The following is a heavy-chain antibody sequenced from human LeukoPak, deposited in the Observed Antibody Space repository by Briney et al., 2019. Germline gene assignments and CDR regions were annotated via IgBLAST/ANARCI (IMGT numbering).Heavy chain of an antibody. Sequence: PSETLSLTCTVSGGPISNYYWTWIRQPPGKGLEWIAHIYYSGNTYYNPSLKSRVIISVDTSKNQFSLKLSSVTAADTAVFYCARLLVGPSLPDYWGQGTLVTVSS. CDR2: IYYSGNT. J-gene: IGHJ4*02. V-gene: IGHV4-59*04. CDR1: GGPISNYY. CDR3: ARLLVGPSLPDY. D-gene: IGHD1-26*01.